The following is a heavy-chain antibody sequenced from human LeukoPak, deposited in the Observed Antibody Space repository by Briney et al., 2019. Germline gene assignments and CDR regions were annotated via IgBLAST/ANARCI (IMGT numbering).Heavy chain of an antibody. CDR3: AKAFPTNGVPDY. CDR2: ISSSSSNI. J-gene: IGHJ4*02. V-gene: IGHV3-21*04. D-gene: IGHD2-8*01. CDR1: GFTFSTYT. Sequence: GGSLRLSCAASGFTFSTYTMNWVRQAPGKGLEWVSSISSSSSNIYYADSVKGRFTISRDNAMNSVYLQMNSLRAEDTAVYYCAKAFPTNGVPDYWGQGTLVTVSS.